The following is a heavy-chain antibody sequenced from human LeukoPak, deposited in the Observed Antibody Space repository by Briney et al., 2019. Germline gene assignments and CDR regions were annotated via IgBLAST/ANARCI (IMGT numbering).Heavy chain of an antibody. D-gene: IGHD5-18*01. CDR2: IYYSGST. V-gene: IGHV4-39*01. CDR1: GGSISSSSYY. Sequence: SETLSLTCTVSGGSISSSSYYWGWIRQPPGKGLEWIGSIYYSGSTYYNPSLKSRVTISVDTSKNQFSLKLSSVTAADTAVYYCASAAMAYGSYYYYYMDVWGKGTTVTVSS. CDR3: ASAAMAYGSYYYYYMDV. J-gene: IGHJ6*03.